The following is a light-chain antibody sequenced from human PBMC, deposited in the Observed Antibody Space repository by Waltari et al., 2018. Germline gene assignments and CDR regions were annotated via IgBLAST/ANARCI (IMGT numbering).Light chain of an antibody. CDR1: QNIRNY. J-gene: IGKJ5*01. Sequence: DIQVTQSPSSLSASVGDRVTITCRTSQNIRNYLNWYQQEPGKAPKLLIYPASILHSAVPSRFSGSGSVADFTLTISSLQPEDYGTYYCQQGYSRVTFGQGTRLEIK. CDR3: QQGYSRVT. CDR2: PAS. V-gene: IGKV1-39*01.